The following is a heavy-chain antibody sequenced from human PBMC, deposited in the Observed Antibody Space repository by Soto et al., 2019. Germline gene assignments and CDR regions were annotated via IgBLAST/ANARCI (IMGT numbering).Heavy chain of an antibody. CDR3: ARQIRWPGGLFVY. V-gene: IGHV4-61*01. J-gene: IGHJ4*02. CDR2: IYYSGST. Sequence: QVQLQESGPGLVKPSETLSLTCTVSGGSVSSGTYYWSWIRQPPGKGLEWIGYIYYSGSTNYNPSRKSRVTISVDTSKNQFSLKLSSVTAADTAVYYWARQIRWPGGLFVYWGQGTLVTVSS. D-gene: IGHD4-17*01. CDR1: GGSVSSGTYY.